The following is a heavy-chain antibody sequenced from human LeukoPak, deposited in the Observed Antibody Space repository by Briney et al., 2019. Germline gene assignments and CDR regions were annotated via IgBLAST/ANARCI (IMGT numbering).Heavy chain of an antibody. CDR2: INHSGST. D-gene: IGHD6-6*01. CDR1: GGSFSGYY. V-gene: IGHV4-34*01. Sequence: SETLSLTCAVYGGSFSGYYWSWIRQPPGKGLEWIGEINHSGSTNYNPSLKSRVTISVDTSKNQFSLKLSSVTAADTAVYYCARDTVPGSSWFDPWGQGTLVTVSS. J-gene: IGHJ5*02. CDR3: ARDTVPGSSWFDP.